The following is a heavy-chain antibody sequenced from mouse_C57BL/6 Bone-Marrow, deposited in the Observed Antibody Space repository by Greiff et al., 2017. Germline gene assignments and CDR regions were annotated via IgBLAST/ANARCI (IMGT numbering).Heavy chain of an antibody. Sequence: VKLMESGAELARPGASVKLSCKASGYTFTSYGISWVKQRTGQGLEWIGDIYPRSGNTYYNEKFKGKATLTADKSSSTAYMELRSLTSEDSAVYFCATAWFAYWGQGTLVTVSA. CDR2: IYPRSGNT. J-gene: IGHJ3*01. CDR1: GYTFTSYG. V-gene: IGHV1-81*01. CDR3: ATAWFAY.